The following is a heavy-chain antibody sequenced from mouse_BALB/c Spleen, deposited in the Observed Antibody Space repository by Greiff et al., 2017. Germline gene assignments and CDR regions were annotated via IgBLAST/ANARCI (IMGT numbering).Heavy chain of an antibody. D-gene: IGHD1-1*01. CDR2: ISSGGST. Sequence: DVHLVESGGGLVKPGGSLKLSCAASGFTFSSYAMSWVRQTPEKRLEWVASISSGGSTYYPDSVKGRFTISRDNARNILYLQMSSLRSEDTAMYYCARAYYVDVPMDYWGQGTSVTVSS. V-gene: IGHV5-6-5*01. CDR3: ARAYYVDVPMDY. J-gene: IGHJ4*01. CDR1: GFTFSSYA.